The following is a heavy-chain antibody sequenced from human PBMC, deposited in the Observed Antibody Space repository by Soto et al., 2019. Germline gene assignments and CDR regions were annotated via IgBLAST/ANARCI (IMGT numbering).Heavy chain of an antibody. V-gene: IGHV3-23*01. CDR1: GFTISNYG. CDR2: ISGRDAYT. CDR3: AKVERMTPYTHLR. D-gene: IGHD1-1*01. J-gene: IGHJ4*02. Sequence: GGSLRLSCEASGFTISNYGMAWVRQAPGKGLEWVSAISGRDAYTYYADSVKGRFTISRDNSKNTLYLQMSSLTAEDTALYYCAKVERMTPYTHLRXGXGTLVXVXX.